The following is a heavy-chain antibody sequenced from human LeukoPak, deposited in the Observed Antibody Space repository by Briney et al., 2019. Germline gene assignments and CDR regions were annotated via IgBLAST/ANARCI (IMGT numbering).Heavy chain of an antibody. CDR3: ASFRDSDN. CDR1: GLTFSNVW. V-gene: IGHV3-74*01. D-gene: IGHD2-21*01. CDR2: INSAGSST. J-gene: IGHJ3*02. Sequence: PGGSLRLSCAVSGLTFSNVWMHWVRQVPGQGPVWVSRINSAGSSTVYADSVKGRFTISRDNAKNMLYLQMNSLRAEDTAVYYCASFRDSDNWGQGTMVTVSS.